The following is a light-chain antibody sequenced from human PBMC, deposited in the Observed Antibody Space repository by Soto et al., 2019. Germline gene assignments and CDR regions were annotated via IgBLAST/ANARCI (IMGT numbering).Light chain of an antibody. J-gene: IGLJ1*01. Sequence: QSALSQPASVSGSPGQSIAISCTGTSSDVGSYNLVSWYQQHPGKAPKLMIYDAFRRPSGVSDRFSGSRSGNTASLTISGLQSEDEADYYCCAYVGSNTYVFGTGTKLTVL. CDR2: DAF. CDR3: CAYVGSNTYV. V-gene: IGLV2-23*01. CDR1: SSDVGSYNL.